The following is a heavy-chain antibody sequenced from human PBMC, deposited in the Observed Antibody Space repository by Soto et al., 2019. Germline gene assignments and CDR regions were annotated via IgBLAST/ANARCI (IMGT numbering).Heavy chain of an antibody. D-gene: IGHD2-2*01. CDR3: ARERSSTSYNWFDP. CDR2: IYYSGST. CDR1: GGSISSGGYY. J-gene: IGHJ5*02. Sequence: SDTLSLTCTVSGGSISSGGYYWSWVRQHPGKGLEWIGYIYYSGSTYYNPSLKSRVTISVDTSKNQFSLKLSSVTAADTAVYYCARERSSTSYNWFDPWGQGTLVTVSS. V-gene: IGHV4-31*03.